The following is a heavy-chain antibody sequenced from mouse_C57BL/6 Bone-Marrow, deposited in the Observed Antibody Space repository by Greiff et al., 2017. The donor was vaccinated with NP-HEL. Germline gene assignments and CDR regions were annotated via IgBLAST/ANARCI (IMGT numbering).Heavy chain of an antibody. CDR1: GYTFTSYW. J-gene: IGHJ3*01. CDR3: AREDYYGSSAWFAY. D-gene: IGHD1-1*01. CDR2: IDPSDSYT. Sequence: QVQLQQPGAELVMPGASVKLSCKASGYTFTSYWMHWVKQRPGQGLEWIGEIDPSDSYTNYNQKFKGKSTLTVDKSSSTAYMQLSSLTSEDSAGYYGAREDYYGSSAWFAYWGQGTLVTVSA. V-gene: IGHV1-69*01.